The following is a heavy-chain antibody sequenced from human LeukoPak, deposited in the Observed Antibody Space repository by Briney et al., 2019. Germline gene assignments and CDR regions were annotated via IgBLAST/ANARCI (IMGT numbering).Heavy chain of an antibody. CDR3: AKDQQVGAAAYYFDS. Sequence: SGGSLRLSCAASGFTFSRYGLHWVRQAPGNGLEWVAVIANDGKDKKYADSVKGRLTISRDNSKSTLYLQMNSLRAEDTAVYYCAKDQQVGAAAYYFDSWGQGTLVTVSS. D-gene: IGHD6-13*01. J-gene: IGHJ4*02. CDR1: GFTFSRYG. CDR2: IANDGKDK. V-gene: IGHV3-30*18.